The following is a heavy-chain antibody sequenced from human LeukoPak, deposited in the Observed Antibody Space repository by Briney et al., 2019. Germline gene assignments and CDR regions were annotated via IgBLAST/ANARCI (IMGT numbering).Heavy chain of an antibody. D-gene: IGHD2-2*01. V-gene: IGHV3-30-3*01. Sequence: GGSLRLSCAASGFTFSSYAMHWVRQAPGKGLEWVAVISYDGSNKYYADSVRGRFTISRDNSKNTLYLQMNSLRAEDTAVYYCASTSGSRARSDYSYYYGMDVWGQGTTVTVSS. CDR1: GFTFSSYA. J-gene: IGHJ6*02. CDR2: ISYDGSNK. CDR3: ASTSGSRARSDYSYYYGMDV.